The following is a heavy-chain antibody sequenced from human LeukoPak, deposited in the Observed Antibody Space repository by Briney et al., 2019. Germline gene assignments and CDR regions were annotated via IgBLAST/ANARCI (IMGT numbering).Heavy chain of an antibody. D-gene: IGHD4-17*01. V-gene: IGHV3-9*01. CDR2: ISWNSGSI. J-gene: IGHJ4*02. Sequence: GGSLRLSCAASGFTFDDYAMHWVRQAPGKGLEWVSGISWNSGSIGYADSVKGRFTISRDNAKNSLYLQMNSLRAEDTALYYCAKDSSHGDYGLWGQGTLVTVSS. CDR3: AKDSSHGDYGL. CDR1: GFTFDDYA.